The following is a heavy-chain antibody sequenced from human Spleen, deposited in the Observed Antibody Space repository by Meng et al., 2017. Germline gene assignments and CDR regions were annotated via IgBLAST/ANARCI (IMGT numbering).Heavy chain of an antibody. Sequence: GESLKISCAASGFTSSSYEMNWVRQAPGKGLEWVSYISSSGSTIYYADSVKGRFTISRDNAKNLLYLQMNSLRAEDTAVYYCARDGSSGWYYYYYGMDVWGQGTTVTVSS. CDR3: ARDGSSGWYYYYYGMDV. J-gene: IGHJ6*02. D-gene: IGHD6-19*01. CDR2: ISSSGSTI. CDR1: GFTSSSYE. V-gene: IGHV3-48*03.